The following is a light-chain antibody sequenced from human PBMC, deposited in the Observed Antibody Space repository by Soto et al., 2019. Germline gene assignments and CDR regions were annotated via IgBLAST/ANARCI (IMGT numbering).Light chain of an antibody. CDR1: QSISGS. V-gene: IGKV1-5*03. CDR2: EAS. J-gene: IGKJ1*01. Sequence: DIQMTQSPSTLSASVGDRVTITCRASQSISGSLAGYQQKPGKAPKLLIYEASNLKSGVPSRFSGSGSGTEYTLTISSLQPDDSESYYCQQYNGYWTFGQGTRVEIK. CDR3: QQYNGYWT.